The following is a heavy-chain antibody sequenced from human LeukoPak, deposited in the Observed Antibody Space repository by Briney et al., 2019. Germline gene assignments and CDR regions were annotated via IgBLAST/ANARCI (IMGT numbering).Heavy chain of an antibody. CDR1: GGSFSGYY. Sequence: PSETLSLTCAVYGGSFSGYYWSWIRQPPGKGLEWIGEINHSGSTNYNPSLKSRVTISVDTSRNQISLKWSSVTAADTAVYYCARDDRIWRYFDYWGQGTLVTVSS. D-gene: IGHD3-22*01. CDR2: INHSGST. J-gene: IGHJ4*02. V-gene: IGHV4-34*01. CDR3: ARDDRIWRYFDY.